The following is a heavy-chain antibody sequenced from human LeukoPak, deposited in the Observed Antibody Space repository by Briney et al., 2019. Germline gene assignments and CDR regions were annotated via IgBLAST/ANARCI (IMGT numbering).Heavy chain of an antibody. J-gene: IGHJ2*01. V-gene: IGHV3-23*01. D-gene: IGHD1-26*01. CDR1: GVTLSNYA. Sequence: GGSLRLSCVASGVTLSNYAMSWARQAPGKGLEWVSGISSSGSGGNTYYADSVKGRFTISRDSSRNTLFLHMNTLRAEDTAIYYCAKERTVGASYWYFDLWGRGTLVTVSS. CDR3: AKERTVGASYWYFDL. CDR2: ISSSGSGGNT.